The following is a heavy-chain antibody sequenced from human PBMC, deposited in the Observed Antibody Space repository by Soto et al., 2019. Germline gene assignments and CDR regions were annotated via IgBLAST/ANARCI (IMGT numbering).Heavy chain of an antibody. D-gene: IGHD3-22*01. V-gene: IGHV4-30-4*01. CDR1: GGSISSGDYY. Sequence: QVQLQESGPGLVKPSQTLSLTCTVSGGSISSGDYYWSWIRQPPGKGLEWIGYIYYSGSTYYNPSLRSRVSISVDTAKNQCSLKVSAVTAADTAVYYCAVRAGYYDSSGYSLDYWCGGSLGTVSS. J-gene: IGHJ4*02. CDR2: IYYSGST. CDR3: AVRAGYYDSSGYSLDY.